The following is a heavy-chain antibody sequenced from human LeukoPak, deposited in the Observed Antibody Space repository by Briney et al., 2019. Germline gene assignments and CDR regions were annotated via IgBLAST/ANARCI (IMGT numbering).Heavy chain of an antibody. J-gene: IGHJ6*02. Sequence: GGSLRLSCVVSGFTFSSYAMTWVRQAPGKGLESVSSISSGGGSTYYADSVKGRFAISRDNSKNTLYLQMNSLRAEDTAVFYCARDSPSATYLHYALDVWGQGTTVTVSS. V-gene: IGHV3-23*01. CDR3: ARDSPSATYLHYALDV. CDR1: GFTFSSYA. CDR2: ISSGGGST. D-gene: IGHD2-2*01.